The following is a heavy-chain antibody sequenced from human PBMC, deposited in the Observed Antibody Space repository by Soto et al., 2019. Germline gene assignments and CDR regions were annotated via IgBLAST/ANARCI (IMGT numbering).Heavy chain of an antibody. V-gene: IGHV3-30*18. CDR1: GFTFSTYG. Sequence: QVQLVESGGGVVQPGRSLRLSCAASGFTFSTYGMHWVRQAPGKGLEWVAVISYDGSNKYYGDSVKGRFTISRDNSKNTLYLQMTSLRAEDTAVYYCAKVAGAGVDYWGQGTLVTVSS. CDR2: ISYDGSNK. CDR3: AKVAGAGVDY. D-gene: IGHD6-19*01. J-gene: IGHJ4*02.